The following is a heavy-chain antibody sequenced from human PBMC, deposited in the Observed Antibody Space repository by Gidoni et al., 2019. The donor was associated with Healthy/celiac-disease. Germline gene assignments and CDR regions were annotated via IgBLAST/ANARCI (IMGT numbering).Heavy chain of an antibody. CDR3: ARDLLPPGFYYYYGMDV. D-gene: IGHD1-26*01. J-gene: IGHJ6*02. Sequence: QVQLVQSGAEVKKPGTSVKVSCKAAGGTFSSYAISWVRQAPGQGLEWMGGIIPSFGTANDAQKFPGRVTITADESTSTAYMELRSLRSEDTAVYYCARDLLPPGFYYYYGMDVWGQGTTVTVSS. CDR1: GGTFSSYA. CDR2: IIPSFGTA. V-gene: IGHV1-69*01.